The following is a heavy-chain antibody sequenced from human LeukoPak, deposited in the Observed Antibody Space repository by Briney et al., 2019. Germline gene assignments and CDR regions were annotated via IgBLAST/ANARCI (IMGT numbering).Heavy chain of an antibody. Sequence: GESLKISCKGSGYSFIDYWIGWVRQMPGNGLEWLGIINPGDSDTRNSPSFQGQVTVSAEKSIDTAYLQWSSLRASDTAMYYCARVPPFCSGGLCYPYYYFRRDVWGQGTTVSVSS. CDR3: ARVPPFCSGGLCYPYYYFRRDV. V-gene: IGHV5-51*01. J-gene: IGHJ6*02. D-gene: IGHD2-15*01. CDR2: INPGDSDT. CDR1: GYSFIDYW.